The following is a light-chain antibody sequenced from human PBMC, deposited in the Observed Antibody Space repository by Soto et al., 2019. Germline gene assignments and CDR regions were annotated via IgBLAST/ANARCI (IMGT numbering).Light chain of an antibody. J-gene: IGLJ2*01. Sequence: QSALTQPASVSGSPGQSITISCTGTSSDVGSFNLVSWYQQYPGTAPRLLIYEATKRPPGVSSRFSGSKSGNTASLTISGLQTEDDGDYYCCSYAGTNTVIFGGGTQLTVL. CDR2: EAT. CDR3: CSYAGTNTVI. CDR1: SSDVGSFNL. V-gene: IGLV2-23*01.